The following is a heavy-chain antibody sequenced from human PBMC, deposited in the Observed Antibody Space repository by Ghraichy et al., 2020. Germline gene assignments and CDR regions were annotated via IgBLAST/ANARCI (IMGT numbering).Heavy chain of an antibody. Sequence: SVKVSCKASGGTFSSYAISWVRKAPGQGLEWMGGIIPIFGTANYAQKFQGRVTITADESTSTAYMELSSLRSEDTAVYYCARVWLGRFLGTNNWFDPWGQGTLVTVSS. V-gene: IGHV1-69*13. CDR1: GGTFSSYA. J-gene: IGHJ5*02. D-gene: IGHD3-16*01. CDR3: ARVWLGRFLGTNNWFDP. CDR2: IIPIFGTA.